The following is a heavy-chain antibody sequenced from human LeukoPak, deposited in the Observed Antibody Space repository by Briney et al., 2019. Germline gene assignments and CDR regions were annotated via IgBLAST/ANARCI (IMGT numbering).Heavy chain of an antibody. CDR2: IKQDGSEK. J-gene: IGHJ3*02. CDR1: GFIFSSYW. V-gene: IGHV3-7*05. CDR3: ARGGGLDI. Sequence: PGGSLRLSCAASGFIFSSYWMTWVRQAPGKGLEWVANIKQDGSEKYYVDSVKGRFTISRDNAKNSLYLQMNSLRAEDTAVYYCARGGGLDIWGHGTMVTVSS.